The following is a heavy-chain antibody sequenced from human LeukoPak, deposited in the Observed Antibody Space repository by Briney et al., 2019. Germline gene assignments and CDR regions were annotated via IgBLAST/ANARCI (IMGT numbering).Heavy chain of an antibody. J-gene: IGHJ4*02. D-gene: IGHD2-15*01. Sequence: PGGSLRLSCAASGFTFADFTIHWVREAPGKGLEWISLISWDGSNIYYADSVKGRFTISRDNSRNSLYLQMNSLRTEDTAFYYCAKGYGNMIAANPDFWGEGTLVTVSS. CDR1: GFTFADFT. CDR3: AKGYGNMIAANPDF. CDR2: ISWDGSNI. V-gene: IGHV3-43*01.